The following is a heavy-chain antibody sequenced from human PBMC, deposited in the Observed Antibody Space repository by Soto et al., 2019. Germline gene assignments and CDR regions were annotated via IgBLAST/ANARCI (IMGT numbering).Heavy chain of an antibody. CDR2: IYYSGST. J-gene: IGHJ5*02. D-gene: IGHD4-17*01. Sequence: TLSITGDRPVGSVSRSRWYRCWIRQHPGKGLEWIGYIYYSGSTYYNPSLKSRVIISVDRSKNQFSLKVRSVTAADTAVYYCARETYGDYVGYFDPWGQGIQVTVSS. CDR3: ARETYGDYVGYFDP. CDR1: VGSVSRSRWY. V-gene: IGHV4-31*11.